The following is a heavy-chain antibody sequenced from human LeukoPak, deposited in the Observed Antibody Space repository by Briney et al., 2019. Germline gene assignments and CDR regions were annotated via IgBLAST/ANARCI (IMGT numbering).Heavy chain of an antibody. CDR3: ARVVVDYGGNSY. D-gene: IGHD4-23*01. CDR2: ISSSGSTI. CDR1: GFTFSSYE. Sequence: PGGSLRLSCAASGFTFSSYEMNWVRQAPGKGLEWVSYISSSGSTIYYADSVKGRFTISRDNSKNTLYLQMNSLRAEDTAVYYCARVVVDYGGNSYWGQGTLVTVSS. V-gene: IGHV3-48*03. J-gene: IGHJ4*02.